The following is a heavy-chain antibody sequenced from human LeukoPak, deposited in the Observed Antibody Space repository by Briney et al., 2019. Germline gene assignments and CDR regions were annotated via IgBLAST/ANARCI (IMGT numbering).Heavy chain of an antibody. V-gene: IGHV3-7*04. CDR3: AKDLSVLVRFGKSSRERWFDP. D-gene: IGHD3-10*01. CDR1: GFTFSRYW. J-gene: IGHJ5*02. Sequence: PGGSLRLSCAASGFTFSRYWMTWVRQAPGKGLEWVANIKQDGSEKYYVDSVKGRFTISRDNAKNSLYLQMNSLRAEDTAVYYCAKDLSVLVRFGKSSRERWFDPWGQGTLVTVSS. CDR2: IKQDGSEK.